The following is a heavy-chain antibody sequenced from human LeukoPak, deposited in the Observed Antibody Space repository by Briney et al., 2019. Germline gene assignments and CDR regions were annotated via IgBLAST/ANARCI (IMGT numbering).Heavy chain of an antibody. V-gene: IGHV4-34*01. CDR2: INHSGST. CDR3: ARQGIEGAASLDY. J-gene: IGHJ4*02. Sequence: SETLSLTCAVYGGSFSGYYWSWIRQPPGKGLEWIREINHSGSTNYNPSLKSRVTISVDTSKNQFSLKLSSVTAADTAVYYCARQGIEGAASLDYWGQGTLVTVSS. CDR1: GGSFSGYY. D-gene: IGHD1-26*01.